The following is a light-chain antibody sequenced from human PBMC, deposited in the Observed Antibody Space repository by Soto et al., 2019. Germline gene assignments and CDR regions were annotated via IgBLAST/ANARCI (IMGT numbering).Light chain of an antibody. CDR3: QQYNSYPWT. J-gene: IGKJ1*01. CDR1: QSISNW. CDR2: DAS. V-gene: IGKV1-5*01. Sequence: DIQMTQSPSTLSASVGDRVTITCRASQSISNWLAWYQQKPGKAPNLLIYDASSLESGVPSRFSGSGSGTEFTLTISSLQPDDFSSYCCQQYNSYPWTFGQGTKVEIK.